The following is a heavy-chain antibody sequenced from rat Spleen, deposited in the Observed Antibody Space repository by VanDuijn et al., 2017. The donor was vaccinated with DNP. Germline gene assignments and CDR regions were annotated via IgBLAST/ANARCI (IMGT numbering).Heavy chain of an antibody. V-gene: IGHV2-43*01. Sequence: QVQLKESGPGLVQPSQTLSLTCTVSGFSLTSYHVTWVRQPPGKGLEWMGVIWTGGGTAYNSLLKSRLSINRDTSKSQVFLKMDSLQADDTAIYYCTRESWGYVMDAWGQGASVTVSS. D-gene: IGHD4-6*01. CDR3: TRESWGYVMDA. CDR1: GFSLTSYH. J-gene: IGHJ4*01. CDR2: IWTGGGT.